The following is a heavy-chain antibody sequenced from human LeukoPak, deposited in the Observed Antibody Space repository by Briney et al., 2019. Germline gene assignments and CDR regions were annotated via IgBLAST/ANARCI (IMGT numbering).Heavy chain of an antibody. CDR2: IESKNGDT. D-gene: IGHD2-15*01. J-gene: IGHJ4*02. Sequence: ASVKVSCKASGYTYTAYYMHWVRQAPGQGLEWMGWIESKNGDTKYAQKFQSRLTITRDTSIGIAYMELRSLISDDRAVYYCASEAYCSGGRCSVQRVVSWGQGTPVTVSS. CDR3: ASEAYCSGGRCSVQRVVS. CDR1: GYTYTAYY. V-gene: IGHV1-2*02.